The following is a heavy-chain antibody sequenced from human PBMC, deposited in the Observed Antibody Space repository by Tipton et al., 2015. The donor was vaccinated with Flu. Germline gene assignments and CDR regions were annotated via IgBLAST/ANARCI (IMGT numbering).Heavy chain of an antibody. CDR1: GGSTSSGSYY. CDR3: ARGPPGPSIRAYYFDI. CDR2: VYPSGST. D-gene: IGHD2-21*01. Sequence: TLSLTCTVSGGSTSSGSYYWTWIRQPAGKGLEWIGRVYPSGSTNYKSSLKSRVTISTDTSTNQVSLKMNSVIAADTAVYYCARGPPGPSIRAYYFDIWGQGALVTVSS. J-gene: IGHJ4*02. V-gene: IGHV4-61*02.